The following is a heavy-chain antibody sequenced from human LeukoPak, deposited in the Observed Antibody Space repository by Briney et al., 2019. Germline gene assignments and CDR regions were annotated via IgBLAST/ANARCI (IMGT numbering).Heavy chain of an antibody. V-gene: IGHV4-59*02. D-gene: IGHD6-19*01. J-gene: IGHJ4*02. CDR2: AYDSGIS. CDR3: ARRAGTGTPVYFDY. CDR1: GGSVSNNH. Sequence: SETLSLTCTVSGGSVSNNHWCWIRQSTEKGLEWIGYAYDSGISNYNPSLESRVTLSVDTSKNQFSLRLTSVTAADTAVYFCARRAGTGTPVYFDYWGQGVLVTVSS.